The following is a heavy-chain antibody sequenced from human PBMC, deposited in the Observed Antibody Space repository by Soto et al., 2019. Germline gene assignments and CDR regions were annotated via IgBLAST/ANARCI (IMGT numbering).Heavy chain of an antibody. CDR3: AKDHVDVYNWNYEPPLNY. D-gene: IGHD1-7*01. J-gene: IGHJ4*02. CDR2: ISYDGSNK. Sequence: VGSLRLSCAASGFTFSSYGMHWVRQAPGKGLEWVAVISYDGSNKYYADSVKGRFTISRDNSKNTLYLQMNSLRAEDTAVYYCAKDHVDVYNWNYEPPLNYWGQGTLVTVSS. V-gene: IGHV3-30*18. CDR1: GFTFSSYG.